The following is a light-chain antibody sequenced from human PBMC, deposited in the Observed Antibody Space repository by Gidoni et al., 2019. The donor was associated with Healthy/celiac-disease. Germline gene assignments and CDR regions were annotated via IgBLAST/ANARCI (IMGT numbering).Light chain of an antibody. J-gene: IGKJ5*01. V-gene: IGKV3-20*01. CDR1: QRVSSSY. Sequence: EIVLTQSPGTLSLSPGERATLSCRASQRVSSSYLAWYQQKPGQAPRLLIYGASSRATGIPERFSGSGSGTDFTLTISRMEPEDVAVYYCQQYGSSPVTFGQGTRLEIK. CDR3: QQYGSSPVT. CDR2: GAS.